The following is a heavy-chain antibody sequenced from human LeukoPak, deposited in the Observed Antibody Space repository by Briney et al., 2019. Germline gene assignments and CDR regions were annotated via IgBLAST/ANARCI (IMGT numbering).Heavy chain of an antibody. D-gene: IGHD2-15*01. J-gene: IGHJ5*02. CDR2: IFYSGST. CDR1: GGSISSNDYY. CDR3: ARTPRPASVAAGNNWFDP. V-gene: IGHV4-31*03. Sequence: SETLSLTCTVSGGSISSNDYYWSWIRQHPGKGLECIGYIFYSGSTHYHPSLKSRVTISVDRSENQFSLRLTSVTAADTAVYYCARTPRPASVAAGNNWFDPWGQGTLVTVSS.